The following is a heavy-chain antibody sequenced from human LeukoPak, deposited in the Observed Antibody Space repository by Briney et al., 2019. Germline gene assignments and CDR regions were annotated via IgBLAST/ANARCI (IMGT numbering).Heavy chain of an antibody. V-gene: IGHV4-59*08. J-gene: IGHJ4*02. CDR2: IFYNGNT. CDR3: ARLGSRTFDY. Sequence: SETLSLTCTVSGGSISPYYWSWVRQPPGKGLEWIAYIFYNGNTNYNPSLKSRVTISKDTSKNQFSLKLSSVTAADTAVYYCARLGSRTFDYWGQGTLVTVSS. CDR1: GGSISPYY.